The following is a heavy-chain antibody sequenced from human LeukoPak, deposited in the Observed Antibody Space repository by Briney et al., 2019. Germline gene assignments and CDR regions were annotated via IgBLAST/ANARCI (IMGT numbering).Heavy chain of an antibody. J-gene: IGHJ4*02. CDR3: ARGAAGEPTYIDY. V-gene: IGHV1-69*13. D-gene: IGHD3-10*01. CDR2: IIPIFGTA. CDR1: GYTFTSYD. Sequence: ASVKVSCKASGYTFTSYDISWVRQAPGQGLEWMGGIIPIFGTANYAQKFQGRVTITADESTSTAYMELSSLRSEDTAVYYCARGAAGEPTYIDYWGQGTLVTVSS.